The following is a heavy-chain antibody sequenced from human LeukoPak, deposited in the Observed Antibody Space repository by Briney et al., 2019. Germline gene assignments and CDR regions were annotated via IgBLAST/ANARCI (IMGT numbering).Heavy chain of an antibody. CDR3: AREGRSGSSWYLAN. J-gene: IGHJ4*02. CDR1: GYTFTNYA. Sequence: ASVKVSCRASGYTFTNYAVNWVRQAPGQGLEWMGWINTNTGNPTYAQGFTGRSVFSLDTSVSTAYLQISSLKAEDTAVYYCAREGRSGSSWYLANWGQGVLVTVSS. CDR2: INTNTGNP. V-gene: IGHV7-4-1*02. D-gene: IGHD6-13*01.